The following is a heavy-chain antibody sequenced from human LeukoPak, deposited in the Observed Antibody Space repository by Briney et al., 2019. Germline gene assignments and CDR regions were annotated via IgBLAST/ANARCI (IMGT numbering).Heavy chain of an antibody. CDR3: ARSHYYDSSGPHNNWFDP. CDR1: GGSVSSGSYH. Sequence: SETLSLTCTVSGGSVSSGSYHWSWIRQPPGKGLEWIGEINHSGSTNYNSSLKSRVTISVDTSKNQFSLKLSSVTAADTAVYYCARSHYYDSSGPHNNWFDPWGQGTLVTVSS. J-gene: IGHJ5*02. V-gene: IGHV4-39*07. D-gene: IGHD3-22*01. CDR2: INHSGST.